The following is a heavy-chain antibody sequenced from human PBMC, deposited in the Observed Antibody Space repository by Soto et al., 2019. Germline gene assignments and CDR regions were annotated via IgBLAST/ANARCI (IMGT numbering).Heavy chain of an antibody. CDR1: GFTFSTYW. J-gene: IGHJ4*02. Sequence: EVQLVQSGGDLVQPGGSLRLSWVASGFTFSTYWMTWVRQAPGKGLEWVAGIKEDASEELYVDSVKGRFSVSRDNAKNTLYLPLNSLSAEDTAFYYCATAISSPFRTCDYWGQGYVVTVSS. V-gene: IGHV3-7*01. D-gene: IGHD2-21*01. CDR3: ATAISSPFRTCDY. CDR2: IKEDASEE.